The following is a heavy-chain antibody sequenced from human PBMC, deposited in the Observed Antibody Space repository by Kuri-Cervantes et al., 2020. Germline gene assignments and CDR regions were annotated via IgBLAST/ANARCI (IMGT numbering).Heavy chain of an antibody. J-gene: IGHJ4*02. CDR3: AREGYYDSSDYYYANYFDY. V-gene: IGHV3-30-3*01. CDR2: ISYDGNNK. D-gene: IGHD3-22*01. CDR1: GFTFSTYA. Sequence: GESLKISCAASGFTFSTYAMHWVRQAPGKGLEWVAVISYDGNNKYYADSVKGRFTISRDNSKNTLYLQMNSLRAVDTAVYYCAREGYYDSSDYYYANYFDYWGQGTLVTVSS.